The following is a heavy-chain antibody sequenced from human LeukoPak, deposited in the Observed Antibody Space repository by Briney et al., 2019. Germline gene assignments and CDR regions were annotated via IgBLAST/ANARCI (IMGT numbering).Heavy chain of an antibody. CDR1: GFTFSTFA. V-gene: IGHV3-21*01. Sequence: GGSLTLSCAASGFTFSTFAMHWVRLSPGKGLEWVSSITGSGPYMLYADSVKHRFTISRDNAKNSLYLQMNSLRAEDTAVYYCASSVLRELDYWGQGTLVTVSS. CDR2: ITGSGPYM. D-gene: IGHD2-15*01. J-gene: IGHJ4*02. CDR3: ASSVLRELDY.